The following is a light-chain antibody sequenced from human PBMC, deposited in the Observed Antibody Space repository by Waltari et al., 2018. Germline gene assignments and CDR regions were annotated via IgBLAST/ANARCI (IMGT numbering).Light chain of an antibody. CDR1: QSGSRY. CDR3: QHHVRLPAT. V-gene: IGKV3-20*01. Sequence: EIVLTQSPGTLSLSPGDRATLPCRASQSGSRYLAWYQQKPGQAPRLLIYAASTRATGIPDRFSGSGSGTDFSLTISRLEPEDFAVYFCQHHVRLPATFGQGTKVEIK. CDR2: AAS. J-gene: IGKJ1*01.